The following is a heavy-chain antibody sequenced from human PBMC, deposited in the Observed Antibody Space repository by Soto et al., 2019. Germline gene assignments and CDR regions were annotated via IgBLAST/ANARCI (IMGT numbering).Heavy chain of an antibody. Sequence: QVQLVQSGADVKKPGSSVKVSCKASGGTFSSYTISWVRQAPGQGLEWMGRIIPILGIANYAQKFQGRVTITADKSTSTAYMELSSLRSEDTAVYYCVRVGIAAADLVDWGQGTLVTVSS. J-gene: IGHJ4*02. V-gene: IGHV1-69*02. CDR3: VRVGIAAADLVD. CDR2: IIPILGIA. CDR1: GGTFSSYT. D-gene: IGHD6-13*01.